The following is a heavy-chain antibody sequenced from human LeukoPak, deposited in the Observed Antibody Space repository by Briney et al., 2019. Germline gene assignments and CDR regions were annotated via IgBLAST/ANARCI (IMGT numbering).Heavy chain of an antibody. V-gene: IGHV3-23*01. J-gene: IGHJ3*02. CDR2: ISGSGGST. Sequence: GSLRLGCAASGLNSGSYAMSGVRQAPGKGLEWVSAISGSGGSTYYADSVKGRFTISRDNSKNTLYLQMNSLRAEDTAVYYCAKPITISGIDIWGQGTMVTVSS. CDR1: GLNSGSYA. D-gene: IGHD3-3*01. CDR3: AKPITISGIDI.